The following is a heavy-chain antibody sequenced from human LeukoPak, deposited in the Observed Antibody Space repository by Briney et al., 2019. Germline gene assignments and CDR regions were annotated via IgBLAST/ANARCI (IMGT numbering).Heavy chain of an antibody. J-gene: IGHJ4*02. CDR2: ISYDGSNK. Sequence: GGSLRLSCAASGFTFSSYAMHWVRQAPGKGLEWVAVISYDGSNKYYADSVKGRFTISRDNSKNTLYLQMNSLRAEDTAVYYCARSDLGEAFDYWGRGTLVTVSS. D-gene: IGHD3-10*01. CDR1: GFTFSSYA. V-gene: IGHV3-30*04. CDR3: ARSDLGEAFDY.